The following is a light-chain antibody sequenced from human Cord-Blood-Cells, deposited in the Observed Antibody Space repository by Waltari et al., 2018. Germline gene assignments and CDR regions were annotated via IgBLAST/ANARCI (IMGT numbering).Light chain of an antibody. CDR3: QQSYITPWT. J-gene: IGKJ1*01. CDR1: QSISSY. CDR2: AAS. Sequence: DIQMTQSPSSLSASVGDRVTITCRASQSISSYLNWYQQKPGKAPKLLFYAASSLQSGVPPRFSGSVSGTDFTLTISSLQPEEFSTYYCQQSYITPWTFGQGTKVEIK. V-gene: IGKV1-39*01.